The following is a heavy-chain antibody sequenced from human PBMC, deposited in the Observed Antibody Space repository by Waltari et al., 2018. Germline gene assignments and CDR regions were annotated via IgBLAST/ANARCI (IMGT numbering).Heavy chain of an antibody. J-gene: IGHJ5*02. V-gene: IGHV3-23*03. CDR3: ARGLNWFDP. CDR2: IYSGGST. CDR1: GFTFSSYA. Sequence: EVQLLESGGGLVQPGGSLRLSCAASGFTFSSYAMSWVRQAPGKGLEWVSVIYSGGSTYYVDSVKGRFTISRDNAKNSLYLQMNSLRAEDTAVYYCARGLNWFDPWGQGTLVTVSS.